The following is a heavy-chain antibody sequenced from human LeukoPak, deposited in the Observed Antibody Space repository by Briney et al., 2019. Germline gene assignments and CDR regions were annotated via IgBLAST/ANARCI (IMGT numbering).Heavy chain of an antibody. D-gene: IGHD4-17*01. V-gene: IGHV3-53*01. CDR2: IYSGGST. Sequence: GGSLRLSCAASGFTVSSNYMSWVRQARGKGLEWVSGIYSGGSTYYADSVKSRFTLSRDNSKNTLYLQMNSLRADDTAVYYCARGAPGAVTTCLDYSGQGTLVTVSS. CDR1: GFTVSSNY. J-gene: IGHJ4*02. CDR3: ARGAPGAVTTCLDY.